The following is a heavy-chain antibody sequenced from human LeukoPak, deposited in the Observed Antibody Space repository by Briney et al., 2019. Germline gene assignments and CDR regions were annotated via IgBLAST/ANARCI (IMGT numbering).Heavy chain of an antibody. D-gene: IGHD5-18*01. V-gene: IGHV3-11*01. CDR3: ARGASYGYSYYFDS. CDR2: ISSSASTI. CDR1: GFTFSDYN. Sequence: GGSLRLSCAASGFTFSDYNMSWIRQAPWKGREWVSYISSSASTIYYADSVKGRFTISRDNAKNSLYLQMNSLRAEDTAVYYCARGASYGYSYYFDSWGQGTLVTVSS. J-gene: IGHJ4*02.